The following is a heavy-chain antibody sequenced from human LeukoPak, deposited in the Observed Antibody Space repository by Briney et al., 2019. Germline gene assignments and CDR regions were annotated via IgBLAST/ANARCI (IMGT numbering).Heavy chain of an antibody. CDR3: ARDRDYYDSSGYYGY. CDR1: GGTFSSYT. Sequence: SVKVSCKASGGTFSSYTISWVRQAPGQGLERMGRIIPILGIANYAQKFQGRVTITTDESTSTAYVELSSLRSEDTAVYYCARDRDYYDSSGYYGYWGQGTLVTVSS. CDR2: IIPILGIA. D-gene: IGHD3-22*01. V-gene: IGHV1-69*16. J-gene: IGHJ4*02.